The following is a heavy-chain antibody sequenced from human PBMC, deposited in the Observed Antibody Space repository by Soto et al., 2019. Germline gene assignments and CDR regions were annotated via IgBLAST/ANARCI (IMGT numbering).Heavy chain of an antibody. CDR3: ARVSGIRGNYYYGMDV. CDR2: INPNSGGT. CDR1: GYTCTDDY. J-gene: IGHJ6*02. V-gene: IGHV1-2*02. D-gene: IGHD1-26*01. Sequence: APVKVACTASGYTCTDDYMRWVLQDPGQGREWMGWINPNSGGTNYAQKFQGRVTMTRDTSISTAYMELNRLRSDDTAVYYCARVSGIRGNYYYGMDVWGQGTTVTVSS.